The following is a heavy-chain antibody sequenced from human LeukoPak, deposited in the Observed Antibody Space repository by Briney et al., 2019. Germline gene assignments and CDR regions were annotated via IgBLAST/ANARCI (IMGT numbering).Heavy chain of an antibody. CDR2: ISSSSSYI. Sequence: AGGSLRLSCAASGFTFSSYSMNWVRQAPGKGLEWVSSISSSSSYIYYADSVKGRFTISRDNAKNSLYLQMNSLRAEDTAVHYCAREKVLRYFDWLLPTYGMDVWGQGTTVTVSS. J-gene: IGHJ6*02. V-gene: IGHV3-21*01. CDR3: AREKVLRYFDWLLPTYGMDV. CDR1: GFTFSSYS. D-gene: IGHD3-9*01.